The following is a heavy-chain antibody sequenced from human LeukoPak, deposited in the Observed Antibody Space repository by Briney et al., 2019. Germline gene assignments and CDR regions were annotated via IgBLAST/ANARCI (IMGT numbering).Heavy chain of an antibody. J-gene: IGHJ3*02. CDR1: GGSISSYY. CDR2: IYYSGST. Sequence: KPSETLSLTCTVSGGSISSYYWSWIRQPPGKGLEWIGYIYYSGSTNYNPSLKSRVTISVDTSKNQFSLKLSSVTAADTAVYYCARVGIYYYDSSGSSGAFDIWGQGTMVTVSS. D-gene: IGHD3-22*01. CDR3: ARVGIYYYDSSGSSGAFDI. V-gene: IGHV4-59*01.